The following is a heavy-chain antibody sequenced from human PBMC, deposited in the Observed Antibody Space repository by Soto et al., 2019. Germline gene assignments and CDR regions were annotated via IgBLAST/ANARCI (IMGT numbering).Heavy chain of an antibody. CDR3: ARAGGHYYYYGMDV. V-gene: IGHV4-59*01. CDR2: IYYSGST. Sequence: PSETLSLTCTVSGGSISSYYLSWIRQPPGKGLEWIGYIYYSGSTNYNPSLKSRVTISVDTSKNQFSLKLSSVTAADTAVYYCARAGGHYYYYGMDVWGQGTTVTVSS. J-gene: IGHJ6*02. CDR1: GGSISSYY. D-gene: IGHD3-16*01.